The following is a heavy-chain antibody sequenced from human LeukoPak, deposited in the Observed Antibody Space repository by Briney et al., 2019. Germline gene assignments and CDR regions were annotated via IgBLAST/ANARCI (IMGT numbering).Heavy chain of an antibody. Sequence: PGGSLRLSCSASGLTFNTYVMHWVRQAPGKGLEWVASIWYDGSNKHYTDSVKGRFTISRDNSKRTLYLQMNSLRAEDTAVYYCARDRSGTYVEPYFDYWGQGILVTVSA. CDR3: ARDRSGTYVEPYFDY. D-gene: IGHD3-3*01. CDR1: GLTFNTYV. CDR2: IWYDGSNK. J-gene: IGHJ4*02. V-gene: IGHV3-33*01.